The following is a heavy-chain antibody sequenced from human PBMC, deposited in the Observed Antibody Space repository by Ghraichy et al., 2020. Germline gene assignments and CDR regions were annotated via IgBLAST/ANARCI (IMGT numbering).Heavy chain of an antibody. D-gene: IGHD3-22*01. CDR3: ARDSPYYYASRDLDY. CDR1: GFTFSSYE. CDR2: ISSSGSTI. Sequence: GGSLRLSCAASGFTFSSYEMNWVRQAPGKGLEWISHISSSGSTIYYADSVKGRFTISRDNAKNSLYLQMNSLRAEDTAVYYCARDSPYYYASRDLDYWGQGTLVTVSS. J-gene: IGHJ4*02. V-gene: IGHV3-48*03.